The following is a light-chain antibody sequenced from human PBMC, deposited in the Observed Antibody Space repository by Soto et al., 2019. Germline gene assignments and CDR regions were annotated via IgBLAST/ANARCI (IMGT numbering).Light chain of an antibody. CDR3: SSYTSSSHV. V-gene: IGLV2-14*01. Sequence: QSALTQPASVSGSPGQSITISCTGTSSDVGGYDYVSWYKHHPGKAPKLMIYEVINRPSGVSNRFSGSKSGNTASLTISGLQAEDEADYYCSSYTSSSHVFGTGTKLTVL. J-gene: IGLJ1*01. CDR1: SSDVGGYDY. CDR2: EVI.